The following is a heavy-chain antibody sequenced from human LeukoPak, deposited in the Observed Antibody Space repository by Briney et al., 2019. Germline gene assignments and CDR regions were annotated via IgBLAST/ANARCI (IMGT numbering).Heavy chain of an antibody. V-gene: IGHV3-23*01. CDR2: ISGSGGST. D-gene: IGHD3-10*01. CDR1: GFTFSSHA. Sequence: GGSLRLSCAASGFTFSSHAMSWVRQAPGKGLEWVSAISGSGGSTYYADSVKGRFTISRDNSKNTLYLQMNSLRAEDTAVYYCAKETLGYYGSGSSHWGQGTLVTVSS. J-gene: IGHJ4*02. CDR3: AKETLGYYGSGSSH.